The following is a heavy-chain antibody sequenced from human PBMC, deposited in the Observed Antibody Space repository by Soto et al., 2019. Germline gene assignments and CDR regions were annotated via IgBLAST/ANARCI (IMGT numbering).Heavy chain of an antibody. V-gene: IGHV6-1*01. CDR3: ARAYSSGWYSYFDY. J-gene: IGHJ4*02. CDR2: TYYRSKWCY. CDR1: GYSISRDSAA. D-gene: IGHD6-19*01. Sequence: SQTLSLTCVISGYSISRDSAAWNWIRQSPSRGLEWLGRTYYRSKWCYDYAVSVKGRVTINPDTSKNQFSLHLNSVTHEDTGVYYCARAYSSGWYSYFDYWGQGTLVTVSS.